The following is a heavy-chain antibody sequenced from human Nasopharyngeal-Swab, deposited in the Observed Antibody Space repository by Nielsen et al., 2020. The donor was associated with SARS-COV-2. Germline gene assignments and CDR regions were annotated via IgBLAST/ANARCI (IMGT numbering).Heavy chain of an antibody. CDR2: ISSSSDTI. V-gene: IGHV3-48*04. CDR3: AKRRSNDNYGMDV. CDR1: GLTFSSYS. J-gene: IGHJ6*02. D-gene: IGHD2-8*01. Sequence: GGSLRLSCAASGLTFSSYSMNWVRQAPGKGLEWVSYISSSSDTIYYADSVKGRFTISRDNAKNSLYLQMSSLRAEDTAVYYCAKRRSNDNYGMDVWGQGTTVTVSS.